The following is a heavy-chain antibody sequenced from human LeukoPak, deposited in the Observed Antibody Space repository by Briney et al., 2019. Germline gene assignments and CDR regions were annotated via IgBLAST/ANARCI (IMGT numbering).Heavy chain of an antibody. CDR1: GGSISSYY. CDR3: AREGRQNAFDI. J-gene: IGHJ3*02. Sequence: PSETLSLTCTVSGGSISSYYWSWIRQPPGKGLEWIGYIYYSGSTYYNPSLKSRVTISVDTSKNQFSLKLSSVTAADTAVYYCAREGRQNAFDIWGQGTMVTVSS. V-gene: IGHV4-59*01. CDR2: IYYSGST.